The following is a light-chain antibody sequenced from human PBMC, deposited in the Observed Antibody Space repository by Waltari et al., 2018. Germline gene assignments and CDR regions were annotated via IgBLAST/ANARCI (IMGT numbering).Light chain of an antibody. CDR3: QQYRNLWT. J-gene: IGKJ1*01. V-gene: IGKV1-5*03. Sequence: DIQMTQSPSTLSASVGDRVTITCRASQSLSNWLAGYQHKPGKAPKVLIYKASTLESGVPSRFSGSGSGTEVTLTISSLQPDDFATYYCQQYRNLWTFGQGTKVEIK. CDR2: KAS. CDR1: QSLSNW.